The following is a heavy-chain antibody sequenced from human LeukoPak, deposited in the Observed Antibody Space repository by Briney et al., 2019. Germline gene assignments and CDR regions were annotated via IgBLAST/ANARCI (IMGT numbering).Heavy chain of an antibody. CDR1: GYTLTELS. CDR3: ATEAAGYYGSGSYLS. V-gene: IGHV1-24*01. D-gene: IGHD3-10*01. CDR2: FDPEDGET. J-gene: IGHJ5*02. Sequence: ASVKVFCKVSGYTLTELSMHWVRQAPGKGLEWMGGFDPEDGETIYAQKFQGRVTMTEDTSTDTAYMELSSLRSEDTAVYYCATEAAGYYGSGSYLSWGQGTLVTVSS.